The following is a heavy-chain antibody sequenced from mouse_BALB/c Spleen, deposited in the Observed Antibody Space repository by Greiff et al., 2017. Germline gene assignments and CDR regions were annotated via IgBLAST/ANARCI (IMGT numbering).Heavy chain of an antibody. CDR3: ARDYGYWYFDV. Sequence: EVQVVESGGGLVKPGGSLKLSCAASGFTFSSYAMSWVRQTPEKRLEWVASISSGGSTYYPDSVKGRFTISRDNARNILYLQMSSLRSEDTAMYYCARDYGYWYFDVWGAGTTVTVSS. D-gene: IGHD1-1*01. CDR2: ISSGGST. V-gene: IGHV5-6-5*01. CDR1: GFTFSSYA. J-gene: IGHJ1*01.